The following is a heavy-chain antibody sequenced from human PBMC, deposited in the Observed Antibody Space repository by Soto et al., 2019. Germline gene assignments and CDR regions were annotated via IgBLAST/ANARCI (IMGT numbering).Heavy chain of an antibody. CDR2: INWNGGST. D-gene: IGHD5-12*01. V-gene: IGHV3-20*01. J-gene: IGHJ5*02. Sequence: GGSLRLSCAASGFTFDDYGMSWVRQAPGKGLEWVSGINWNGGSTGYADSVKGRFTISRDNAKNSLYLQMNSLRAEDTALYHCARDSRGTIKFDPWGQGTLVTVSS. CDR1: GFTFDDYG. CDR3: ARDSRGTIKFDP.